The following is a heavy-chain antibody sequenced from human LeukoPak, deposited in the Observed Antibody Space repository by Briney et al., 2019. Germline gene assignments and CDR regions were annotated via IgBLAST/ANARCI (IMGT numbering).Heavy chain of an antibody. CDR1: GFTFRTYW. J-gene: IGHJ4*02. CDR3: AKDRTTAPRIIDY. V-gene: IGHV3-7*03. Sequence: PGGSLRLSCAASGFTFRTYWMGWVRQAPGKGLEWVANIKQDGSEKNYVDSVKGRFTISRDSSKNTLYLQMNSLRAEDTAVYYCAKDRTTAPRIIDYWGQGTLVTVSS. CDR2: IKQDGSEK. D-gene: IGHD1-1*01.